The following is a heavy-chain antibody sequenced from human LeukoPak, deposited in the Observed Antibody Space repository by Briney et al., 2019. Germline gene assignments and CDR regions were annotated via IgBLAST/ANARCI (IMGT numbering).Heavy chain of an antibody. CDR2: IGSDSGAI. J-gene: IGHJ4*02. CDR1: GFTFSSFA. Sequence: PGGSLRLSCAASGFTFSSFAMIWVRQAAGKGLEWVSVIGSDSGAIQYADSVKGRFTISRDNSKNTLYLQMNSLRAEDTAVYYCAKDRLWFGELSAIDYWGQGTLVTVSS. V-gene: IGHV3-23*01. D-gene: IGHD3-10*01. CDR3: AKDRLWFGELSAIDY.